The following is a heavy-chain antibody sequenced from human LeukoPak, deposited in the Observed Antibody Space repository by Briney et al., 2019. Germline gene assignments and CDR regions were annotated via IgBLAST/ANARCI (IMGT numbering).Heavy chain of an antibody. CDR1: GYTFTGYY. CDR3: ARDKSSSWYVRSGLVPGY. Sequence: ASVKVSCKASGYTFTGYYMHWVRQAPGQGLEWMGWINPNSGGTNYAQKLQGRVTMTTDTSTSTAYMELRSLRSDDTAVYYCARDKSSSWYVRSGLVPGYWGQGTLVTVSS. D-gene: IGHD6-13*01. CDR2: INPNSGGT. J-gene: IGHJ4*02. V-gene: IGHV1-2*02.